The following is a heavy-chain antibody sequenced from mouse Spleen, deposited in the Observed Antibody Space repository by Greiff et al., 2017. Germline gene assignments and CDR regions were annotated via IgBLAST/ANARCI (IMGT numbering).Heavy chain of an antibody. CDR3: ARQGSTMKGALYAMDY. CDR2: IWSDGST. D-gene: IGHD2-4*01. V-gene: IGHV2-6-1*01. CDR1: GFSLTSYG. J-gene: IGHJ4*01. Sequence: QVQLKESGPGLVAPSQSLSITCTISGFSLTSYGVHWVRQPPGKGLEWLVVIWSDGSTTYNSALKSRLSISKDNSKSQVFLKMNSLQTDDTAMYYCARQGSTMKGALYAMDYWGQGTSVTVSS.